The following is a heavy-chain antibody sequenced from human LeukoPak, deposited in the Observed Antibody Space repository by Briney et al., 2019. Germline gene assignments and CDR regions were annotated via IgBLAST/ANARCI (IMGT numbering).Heavy chain of an antibody. CDR3: ARAQGAAIVGAPFDY. Sequence: ASVKVSCKASGYTFSGTGWYLYWLRQAPGQGLECMGWIYPYTGATHYAQKFQGRVAMTRDTSISTAYMELRSLRSDDTAVYYCARAQGAAIVGAPFDYWGQGTLVTVSS. J-gene: IGHJ4*02. CDR1: GYTFSGTGWY. D-gene: IGHD1-26*01. CDR2: IYPYTGAT. V-gene: IGHV1-2*02.